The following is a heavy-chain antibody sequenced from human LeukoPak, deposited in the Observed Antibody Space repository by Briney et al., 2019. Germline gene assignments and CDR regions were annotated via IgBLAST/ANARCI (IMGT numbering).Heavy chain of an antibody. Sequence: SETLSLTCAVYGGSFSGYYWSWIRQPPGKGLEWIGEINHSGSTNYNPSLKSRVTISVDTSKNQLSLKLSSVTAADTAVYYCARAVYDYVWGSPFDYWGQGTLVTVSS. CDR1: GGSFSGYY. V-gene: IGHV4-34*01. CDR3: ARAVYDYVWGSPFDY. CDR2: INHSGST. J-gene: IGHJ4*02. D-gene: IGHD3-16*01.